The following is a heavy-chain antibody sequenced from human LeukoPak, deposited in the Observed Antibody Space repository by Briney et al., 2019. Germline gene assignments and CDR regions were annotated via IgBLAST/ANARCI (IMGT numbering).Heavy chain of an antibody. V-gene: IGHV4-31*03. CDR3: ARDVGFGGIVGATSSWFDP. CDR1: GGSISSGGYY. CDR2: IYYSGST. D-gene: IGHD1-26*01. Sequence: SQTLSLTCTVSGGSISSGGYYWSWIRQHPGKGLEWIGYIYYSGSTYYNPSLKSRVTISVDTSKNQFSLKLSSVTAADTAVYYCARDVGFGGIVGATSSWFDPWGQGTLVTVSS. J-gene: IGHJ5*02.